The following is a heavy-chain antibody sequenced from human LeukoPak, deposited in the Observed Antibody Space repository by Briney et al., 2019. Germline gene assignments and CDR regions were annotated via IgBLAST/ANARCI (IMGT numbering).Heavy chain of an antibody. CDR2: ISYDGSNK. V-gene: IGHV3-30*18. D-gene: IGHD3-9*01. J-gene: IGHJ4*02. CDR1: GFTFSSYG. CDR3: AKIALDWSFDY. Sequence: GRSLRLSCAASGFTFSSYGMHWVRQAPGKGLEWVAVISYDGSNKYYADSVKGRFTISRDNSKNTLYLQMNSLRAEDTAVYYCAKIALDWSFDYWVQGALVTVSS.